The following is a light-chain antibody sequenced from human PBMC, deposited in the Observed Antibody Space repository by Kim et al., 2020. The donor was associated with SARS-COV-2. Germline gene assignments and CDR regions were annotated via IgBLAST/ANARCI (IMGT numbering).Light chain of an antibody. CDR2: LGS. V-gene: IGKV2-28*01. J-gene: IGKJ1*01. CDR3: MQGLQTPWT. Sequence: DIVMSQSPLSLPVTPGEPASISCRSSQSLLHINGNHYLDWYLQKPGQSPQLLIYLGSNRASGVPDRISGSGSGTDFTLKISRVEAEDVGVYYCMQGLQTPWTFGQGTKVDIK. CDR1: QSLLHINGNHY.